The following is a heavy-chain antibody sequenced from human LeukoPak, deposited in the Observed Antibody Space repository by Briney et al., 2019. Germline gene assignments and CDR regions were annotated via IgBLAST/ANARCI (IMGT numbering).Heavy chain of an antibody. CDR2: IYYSGST. V-gene: IGHV4-59*13. J-gene: IGHJ4*02. Sequence: PSETLSLTCTVSGGSISSYYWSWIRQPPGKGLEWIGYIYYSGSTNYNPSLKSRVTISVDTSKNQFSLKLSSVTAADTAVYYCARNRRSGYYDHGVDYWGQGTLVTVSS. D-gene: IGHD3-3*01. CDR1: GGSISSYY. CDR3: ARNRRSGYYDHGVDY.